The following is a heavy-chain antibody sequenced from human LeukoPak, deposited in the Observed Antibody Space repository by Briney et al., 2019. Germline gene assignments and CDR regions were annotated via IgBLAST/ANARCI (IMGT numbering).Heavy chain of an antibody. CDR1: GYTFTGYY. J-gene: IGHJ4*02. V-gene: IGHV1-2*02. Sequence: GASVKVSCKASGYTFTGYYMHWVRQAPGQGLEWMGWINPNSGGTNYAQKFQGRVTMTRDTSISTAYMELSRLRSDDTAVYYCARVVRYFDWSPFDYWGQGTLVTVSS. CDR3: ARVVRYFDWSPFDY. CDR2: INPNSGGT. D-gene: IGHD3-9*01.